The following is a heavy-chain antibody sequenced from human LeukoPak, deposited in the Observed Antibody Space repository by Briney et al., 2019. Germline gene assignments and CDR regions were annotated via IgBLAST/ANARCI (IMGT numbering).Heavy chain of an antibody. D-gene: IGHD6-13*01. CDR2: ISSSSSYI. CDR3: ARGGAAAYFDY. J-gene: IGHJ4*02. Sequence: PGGSLRLSCAASGFTFSSYSMNRVRQAPGKGLEWVSSISSSSSYIYYADSVKGRFTISRDNAKNSLYLQMNSLRAEDTAVYYCARGGAAAYFDYWGQGTLVTVSS. CDR1: GFTFSSYS. V-gene: IGHV3-21*01.